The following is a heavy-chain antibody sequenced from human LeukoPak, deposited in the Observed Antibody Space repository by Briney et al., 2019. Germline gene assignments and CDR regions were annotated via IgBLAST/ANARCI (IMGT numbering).Heavy chain of an antibody. D-gene: IGHD6-25*01. CDR3: AKDRQAYSSGFDY. CDR1: GFTFSSSA. J-gene: IGHJ4*02. CDR2: ITDSGDTT. Sequence: GALRLSCAASGFTFSSSAMSGVRQPPGKGVGWVSSITDSGDTTYYTDSVKGRFTISRDNSKNTLYLKMSSLRAEDTAVYHCAKDRQAYSSGFDYWGQGTLVTVSS. V-gene: IGHV3-23*01.